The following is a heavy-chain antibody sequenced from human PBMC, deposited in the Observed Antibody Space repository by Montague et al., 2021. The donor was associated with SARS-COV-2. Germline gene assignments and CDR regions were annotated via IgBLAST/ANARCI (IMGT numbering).Heavy chain of an antibody. Sequence: SETLSLTCTVSGGSISSYYWSWIRQPAGKGLEWIGRIYTSGSTDYNPSLKSRVTMSVDMSKNQFSLKLSSVTAADTAVYYCARSIAVAGKEWYYYYGMDVWGQGTTVTVSS. V-gene: IGHV4-4*07. CDR3: ARSIAVAGKEWYYYYGMDV. D-gene: IGHD6-19*01. CDR2: IYTSGST. J-gene: IGHJ6*02. CDR1: GGSISSYY.